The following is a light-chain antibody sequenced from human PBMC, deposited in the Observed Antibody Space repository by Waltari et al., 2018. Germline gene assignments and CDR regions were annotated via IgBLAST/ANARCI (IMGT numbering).Light chain of an antibody. J-gene: IGKJ2*01. Sequence: DIVMTQSPDSLAVSLGERAIINCKSSQSVLYSSNNKNYLAWYQQKPGHPPKLLIYWASTRELGVPDRFSGSGSGTDFTLTINSLQAEDVAVYYCQQYFAPPYTFGRGTKLEIK. V-gene: IGKV4-1*01. CDR2: WAS. CDR3: QQYFAPPYT. CDR1: QSVLYSSNNKNY.